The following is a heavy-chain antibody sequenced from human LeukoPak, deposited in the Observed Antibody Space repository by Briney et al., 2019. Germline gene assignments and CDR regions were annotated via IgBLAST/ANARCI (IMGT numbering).Heavy chain of an antibody. CDR1: GYTFTGYY. D-gene: IGHD3-16*02. J-gene: IGHJ6*03. Sequence: ASVKVSCKASGYTFTGYYMHWVRQAPGQGLEWMGWINPNSGGTNYAQKFQGRVTMTRDTSISTAYMELSRLRSDDTAVYYCARDPMKGDLSIYYHYYYMDVWGKGTTVTVS. CDR3: ARDPMKGDLSIYYHYYYMDV. V-gene: IGHV1-2*02. CDR2: INPNSGGT.